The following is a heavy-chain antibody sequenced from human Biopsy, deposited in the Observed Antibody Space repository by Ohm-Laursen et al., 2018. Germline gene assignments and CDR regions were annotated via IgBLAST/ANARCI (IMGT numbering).Heavy chain of an antibody. CDR3: ARDYDTSGYYYVS. J-gene: IGHJ5*02. D-gene: IGHD3-22*01. CDR2: IFYRGST. Sequence: GTLSLTCTVSGGPISNNNYYWGWIRQPPGKGLEWIGSIFYRGSTHYKPSLKSRLNISVDTSKSQFSMKLNFLTAADTAVYYCARDYDTSGYYYVSWGQGTLVTVSS. CDR1: GGPISNNNYY. V-gene: IGHV4-39*02.